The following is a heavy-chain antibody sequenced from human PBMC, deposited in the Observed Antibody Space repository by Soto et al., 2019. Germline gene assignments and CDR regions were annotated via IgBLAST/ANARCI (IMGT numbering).Heavy chain of an antibody. CDR3: ARDRNGGYPDY. Sequence: VKVSCKASGYTFTSYGINWVRQAPGQGLEWMGWISYYNGNTNYAQKLQGRVTMTTDTSTSTVYMELRSLRSDDTAVYYCARDRNGGYPDYWGQGTPVTVSS. V-gene: IGHV1-18*01. J-gene: IGHJ4*02. CDR2: ISYYNGNT. CDR1: GYTFTSYG. D-gene: IGHD5-12*01.